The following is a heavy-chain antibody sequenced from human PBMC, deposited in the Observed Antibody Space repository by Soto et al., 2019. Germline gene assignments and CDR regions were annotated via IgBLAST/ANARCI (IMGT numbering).Heavy chain of an antibody. Sequence: EVQLLESGGGLVQPGGSLRLSCATSGFTFSNYAMNWVRQAPGKGLEWVSTITGSGISTYYADYVKGQFTSSRDNSKNTLHLKMNSLRAEDTAVYYCANADCSSTSCSGFYGMDVWGQGTTVTVSS. CDR3: ANADCSSTSCSGFYGMDV. D-gene: IGHD2-2*01. CDR2: ITGSGIST. J-gene: IGHJ6*02. CDR1: GFTFSNYA. V-gene: IGHV3-23*01.